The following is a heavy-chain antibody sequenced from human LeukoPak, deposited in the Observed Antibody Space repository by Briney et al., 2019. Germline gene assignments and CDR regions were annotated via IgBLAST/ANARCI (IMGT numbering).Heavy chain of an antibody. D-gene: IGHD1-1*01. J-gene: IGHJ5*01. CDR3: ARTTNGKTVNWFAP. V-gene: IGHV4-30-4*08. CDR1: GGSISSGDYY. Sequence: PSQTLSLTCTVSGGSISSGDYYWSWTRQPPGKGLEWIGYIYYSGSTYYIPSLKSRVTISVDTSKNQFSLKLSSVTAADTAVYYCARTTNGKTVNWFAPWGQGTPVIVSS. CDR2: IYYSGST.